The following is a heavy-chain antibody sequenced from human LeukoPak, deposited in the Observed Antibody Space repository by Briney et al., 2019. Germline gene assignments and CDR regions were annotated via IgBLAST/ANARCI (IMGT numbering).Heavy chain of an antibody. Sequence: GGSLSLSCVASGFVFSSYTMNWVRQAPGKGLEWVSHISGSSSIIYYADSVKGRFTISRDNAKNSLYLQMNSLRDEDTAVYYCARGWADAFDIWGQGTMVTVSS. V-gene: IGHV3-48*02. J-gene: IGHJ3*02. CDR3: ARGWADAFDI. D-gene: IGHD6-13*01. CDR1: GFVFSSYT. CDR2: ISGSSSII.